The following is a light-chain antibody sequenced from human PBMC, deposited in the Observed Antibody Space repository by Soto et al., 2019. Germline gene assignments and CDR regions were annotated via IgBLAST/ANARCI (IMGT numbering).Light chain of an antibody. Sequence: DIQMTQSPSSLSASVGDRVTITCQASHDIRKYLSWYQQKPGKAPKLLIYKASTLKSGVPSRFSGSGSGTEFTLTISSLQPDDFATYYCQQSYSSPPTFGQGTKVDIK. CDR1: HDIRKY. CDR3: QQSYSSPPT. V-gene: IGKV1-39*01. J-gene: IGKJ1*01. CDR2: KAS.